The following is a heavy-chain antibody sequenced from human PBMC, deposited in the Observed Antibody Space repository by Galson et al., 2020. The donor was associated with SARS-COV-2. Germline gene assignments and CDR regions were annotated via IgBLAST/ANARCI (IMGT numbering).Heavy chain of an antibody. Sequence: SETLSLTCTVSGGSISSYYWSWIRQPPGTGLEWIGYIYYSGSTNYNPSLKSRVTISVDTSKNQFSLKLSSVTAADTAVYYCARGEYGVNWFDPWGQGTLVTVSS. CDR1: GGSISSYY. J-gene: IGHJ5*02. CDR2: IYYSGST. D-gene: IGHD4-17*01. CDR3: ARGEYGVNWFDP. V-gene: IGHV4-59*13.